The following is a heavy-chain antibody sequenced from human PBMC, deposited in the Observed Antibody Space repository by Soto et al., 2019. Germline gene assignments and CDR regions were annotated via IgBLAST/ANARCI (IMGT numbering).Heavy chain of an antibody. J-gene: IGHJ5*02. D-gene: IGHD2-15*01. Sequence: SETLSLTYTVSGGSISSYYWSWIRQPPGKGLEWIGYIYYSGSTNYNPSLKSRVTISVDTSKNQFSLKLSSVTAADTAVYYCARGNIGYCSGGSCYVNNWFDPWGQGTLVTVSS. CDR1: GGSISSYY. CDR3: ARGNIGYCSGGSCYVNNWFDP. CDR2: IYYSGST. V-gene: IGHV4-59*01.